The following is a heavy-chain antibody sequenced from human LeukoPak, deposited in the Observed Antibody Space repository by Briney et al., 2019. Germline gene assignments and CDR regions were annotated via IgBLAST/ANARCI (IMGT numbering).Heavy chain of an antibody. V-gene: IGHV3-30*02. D-gene: IGHD3-10*01. J-gene: IGHJ4*02. CDR1: GFTFSSYG. CDR2: IRYDGSNK. Sequence: GGSLRLSCAASGFTFSSYGMHWVRQAPGKGLEWVAFIRYDGSNKYYADSVKGRFTISRDNSKNTLYLQMNSLRAEDTAVYYCAGNFLWFGDLSFDYWGQGTLVTVSS. CDR3: AGNFLWFGDLSFDY.